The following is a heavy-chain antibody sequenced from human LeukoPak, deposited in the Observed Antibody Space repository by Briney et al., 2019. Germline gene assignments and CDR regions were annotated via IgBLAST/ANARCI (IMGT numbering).Heavy chain of an antibody. CDR1: GYTFTGYY. CDR2: INPNSGGK. V-gene: IGHV1-2*06. J-gene: IGHJ5*02. D-gene: IGHD6-13*01. CDR3: AREGTFSSPRNWFDP. Sequence: GASVKVSCKASGYTFTGYYMHCVRQAPGQGLEWMGRINPNSGGKNYAQKFQGRVTMTRDTSTSTVYMELSILRSEDTAVYYCAREGTFSSPRNWFDPWGQGTLVTVSS.